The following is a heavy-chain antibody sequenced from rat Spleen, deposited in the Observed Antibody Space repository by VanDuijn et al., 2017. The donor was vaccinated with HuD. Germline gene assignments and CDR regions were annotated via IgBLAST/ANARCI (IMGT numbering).Heavy chain of an antibody. V-gene: IGHV5-7*01. CDR2: ISYEDFTP. Sequence: VQLKESGPGLVQPSQTLSLTCTVSGFSLTSYSVSWVRQPPKKGLEWVTSISYEDFTPFYRDSVKGRFTISRDNAKSTLYLQMDSLRSEDTATYYCARHGRGERTYYYVLDAWGQGASVTVSS. CDR3: ARHGRGERTYYYVLDA. CDR1: GFSLTSYS. J-gene: IGHJ4*01. D-gene: IGHD4-3*01.